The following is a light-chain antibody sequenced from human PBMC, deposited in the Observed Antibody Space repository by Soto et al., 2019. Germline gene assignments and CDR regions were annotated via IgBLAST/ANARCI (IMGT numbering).Light chain of an antibody. CDR1: QGVASTS. CDR2: GAS. CDR3: QHYGSSPPIT. J-gene: IGKJ5*01. Sequence: EVVLTQSPGTLSLSPGERATLSCRASQGVASTSLAWYRQKPGQAPRVLIHGASSRATGIAGRFSGSGSGTDFTLTISRLEPEDFAVYYCQHYGSSPPITFGQGTRLEIK. V-gene: IGKV3-20*01.